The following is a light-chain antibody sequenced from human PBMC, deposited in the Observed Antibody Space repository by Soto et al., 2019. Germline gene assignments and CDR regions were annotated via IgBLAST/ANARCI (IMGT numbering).Light chain of an antibody. V-gene: IGKV3-20*01. Sequence: EIVLTQSPGTLSLSPGERATLSFSASQTVSNNYLAWYQQKPGQAPRLLIYDASNRVTGIPARFRGSGSGTDFTLTISSLEPDDFAVYYCQQYDNWPWTFGQGTKVDIK. CDR3: QQYDNWPWT. CDR1: QTVSNNY. J-gene: IGKJ1*01. CDR2: DAS.